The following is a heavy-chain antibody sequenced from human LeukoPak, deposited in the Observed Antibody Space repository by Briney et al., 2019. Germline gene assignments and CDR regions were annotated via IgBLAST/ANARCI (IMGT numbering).Heavy chain of an antibody. CDR2: IPYDGNNK. Sequence: GGSLRLSCAASRLTFSSYAMHWVRQPPGKGLEWVAVIPYDGNNKYYADSVRGRFTISRDNSKNTLYLQMNSLIPEDTAVYYCASSRFDWLPYFEYWGQGTLVTVSS. CDR1: RLTFSSYA. D-gene: IGHD3-9*01. J-gene: IGHJ4*02. CDR3: ASSRFDWLPYFEY. V-gene: IGHV3-30-3*01.